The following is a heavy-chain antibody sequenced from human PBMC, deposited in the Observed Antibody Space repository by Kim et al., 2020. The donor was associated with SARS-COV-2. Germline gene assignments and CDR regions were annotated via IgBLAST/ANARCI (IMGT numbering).Heavy chain of an antibody. V-gene: IGHV3-30*01. D-gene: IGHD2-15*01. Sequence: DSVTGRFTISRDKSKTTLYLHMNSLRAEDTAVYYCAREPLSGIAAPFFDYWGQGTLVTVSS. J-gene: IGHJ4*02. CDR3: AREPLSGIAAPFFDY.